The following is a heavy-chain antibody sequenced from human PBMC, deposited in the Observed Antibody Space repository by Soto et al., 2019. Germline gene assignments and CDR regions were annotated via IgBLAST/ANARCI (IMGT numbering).Heavy chain of an antibody. J-gene: IGHJ4*02. D-gene: IGHD3-22*01. CDR2: ISSSGSTI. CDR1: GFTFSSYE. CDR3: ASFAYYYDSSGYYDDY. V-gene: IGHV3-48*03. Sequence: PGGSLRLSCAASGFTFSSYEMNWFRQAPVKGLEWVSYISSSGSTIYYADSVKGRFTISRDNAKNSLYLQMNSLRAEDTAVYYCASFAYYYDSSGYYDDYWGQGTLVTVSS.